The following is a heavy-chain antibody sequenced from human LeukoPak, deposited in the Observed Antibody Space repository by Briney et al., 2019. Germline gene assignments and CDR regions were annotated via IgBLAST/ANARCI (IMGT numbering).Heavy chain of an antibody. Sequence: SQTLSLTCTVSGGSISSGGYYWSWIRQHPGKGLEWIGYIYYSGSTYYNPSLKSRVTISVDTSKNQFSLKLSSVTAADTAVYYCARYYYGSGSYYALGYWGQGTLVTVSS. CDR3: ARYYYGSGSYYALGY. CDR2: IYYSGST. D-gene: IGHD3-10*01. CDR1: GGSISSGGYY. V-gene: IGHV4-31*03. J-gene: IGHJ4*02.